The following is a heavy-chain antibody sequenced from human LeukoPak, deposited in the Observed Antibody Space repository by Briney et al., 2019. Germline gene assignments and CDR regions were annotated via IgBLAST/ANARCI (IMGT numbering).Heavy chain of an antibody. V-gene: IGHV1-18*01. D-gene: IGHD3-9*01. J-gene: IGHJ6*03. CDR1: GYTFTSYG. CDR2: ISGYNGNT. Sequence: ASVKVSCKASGYTFTSYGISWVRQAPGQGLEWMGWISGYNGNTNYAQKLQGRVTMTTDTSTSTAYMELRSLRSDDTAVYYCARVLYYDILTGYYNVLNYYYYYYMDVWGKGTTVTISS. CDR3: ARVLYYDILTGYYNVLNYYYYYYMDV.